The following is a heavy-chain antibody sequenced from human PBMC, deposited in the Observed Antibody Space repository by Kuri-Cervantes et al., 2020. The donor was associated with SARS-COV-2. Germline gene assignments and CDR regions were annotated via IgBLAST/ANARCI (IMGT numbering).Heavy chain of an antibody. Sequence: GSLRLSCTVSGGSISSSSYYWGWIRQPPGKGLEWIGSIYYSGSTYYNPSLKSRVTISVDKSKNQFSLKLSSVTAADTAVYYCARAGFLEWLLPRLYYYYGMDVWGQGTTVTVSS. J-gene: IGHJ6*02. CDR3: ARAGFLEWLLPRLYYYYGMDV. CDR2: IYYSGST. V-gene: IGHV4-39*07. CDR1: GGSISSSSYY. D-gene: IGHD3-3*01.